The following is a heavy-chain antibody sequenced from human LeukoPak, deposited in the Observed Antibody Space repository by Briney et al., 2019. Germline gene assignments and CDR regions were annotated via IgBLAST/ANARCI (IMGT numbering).Heavy chain of an antibody. CDR3: ARDPMSKLRFAPFDY. CDR1: GFAFSIYW. CDR2: INSDGSNT. V-gene: IGHV3-74*01. J-gene: IGHJ4*02. D-gene: IGHD3-16*01. Sequence: GGSLRLSCAASGFAFSIYWMHWVRQAPGKGLVWVSRINSDGSNTGYADSVKGRLTISRDNAKNTLYLQMNSLRAEDTAVYYCARDPMSKLRFAPFDYWGQGTLVTVSS.